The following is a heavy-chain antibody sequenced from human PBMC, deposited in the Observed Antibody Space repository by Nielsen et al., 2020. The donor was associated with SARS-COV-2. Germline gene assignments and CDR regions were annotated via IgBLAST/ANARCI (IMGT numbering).Heavy chain of an antibody. J-gene: IGHJ4*02. CDR2: ISSSSSYI. V-gene: IGHV3-21*01. Sequence: GESLKISCAASGFTFSSDSMNWVRQAPGKGLEWVSSISSSSSYIYYADSVKGRFTISRDNAKNSLYLQMNSLRAEDTAVYYCARDKSIGTPDYWGQGTLVTVSS. D-gene: IGHD3-10*01. CDR1: GFTFSSDS. CDR3: ARDKSIGTPDY.